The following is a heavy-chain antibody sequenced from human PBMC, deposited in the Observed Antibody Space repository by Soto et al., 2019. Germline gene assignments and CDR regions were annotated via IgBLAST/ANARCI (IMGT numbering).Heavy chain of an antibody. D-gene: IGHD2-2*01. Sequence: SETLSLSCTVSGASIRGGDYSWRWIRQYPGQGLEWIGDIYYTGTTNYNPSFTSRLTISVDPSKIQFSLTLTSVTAADRAVYSGAKKGYCSNSSRFVGNHGYYRGGQGTRVTVSS. V-gene: IGHV4-31*03. J-gene: IGHJ4*02. CDR1: GASIRGGDYS. CDR3: AKKGYCSNSSRFVGNHGYYR. CDR2: IYYTGTT.